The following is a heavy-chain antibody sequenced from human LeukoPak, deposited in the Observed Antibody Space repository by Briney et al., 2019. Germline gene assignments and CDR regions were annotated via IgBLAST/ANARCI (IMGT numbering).Heavy chain of an antibody. V-gene: IGHV4-59*01. CDR3: ARGDGYSPGFDT. J-gene: IGHJ5*02. D-gene: IGHD5-24*01. CDR1: GASINSYH. CDR2: SSYTGSP. Sequence: SETLSLTCTVSGASINSYHWSSIRQPPGKALEWIGYSSYTGSPKYTPSLKSRVIMSKDTSKNQISLKLSAVTAADTAVYYCARGDGYSPGFDTWGQGTLVTVSP.